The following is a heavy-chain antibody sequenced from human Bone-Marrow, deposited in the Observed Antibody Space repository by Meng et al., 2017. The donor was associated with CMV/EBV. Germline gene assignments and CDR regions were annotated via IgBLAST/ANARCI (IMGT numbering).Heavy chain of an antibody. CDR3: ARGGGYSSGWSV. Sequence: SETLSLTCTVSGGSISSYYWSWIRQTPGKGLEWIGYIYYSGSTNYNPSLKSRVTISVDTSKNHFSLRLTSVTAADTAVYYCARGGGYSSGWSVWGHGNLVTVSS. J-gene: IGHJ4*01. D-gene: IGHD6-19*01. CDR2: IYYSGST. CDR1: GGSISSYY. V-gene: IGHV4-59*01.